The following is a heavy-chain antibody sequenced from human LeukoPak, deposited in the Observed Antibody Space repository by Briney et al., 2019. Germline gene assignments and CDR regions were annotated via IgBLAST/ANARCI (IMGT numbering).Heavy chain of an antibody. J-gene: IGHJ6*02. CDR2: INHSGST. Sequence: SQTLSLTCNVSGGSISSGDKYWSWIRQPPGKGLEWIGEINHSGSTNYNPPLKSRVTISVDTSRNQFSLKLSSVTAADTAVYYCARGRRYYGSGSYFSRGMDVWGQGTTVTVSS. D-gene: IGHD3-10*01. CDR1: GGSISSGDKY. V-gene: IGHV4-30-4*08. CDR3: ARGRRYYGSGSYFSRGMDV.